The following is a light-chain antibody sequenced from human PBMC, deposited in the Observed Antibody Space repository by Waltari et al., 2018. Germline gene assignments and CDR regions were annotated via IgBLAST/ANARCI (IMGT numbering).Light chain of an antibody. Sequence: QSALTQPTSVSGSPGQSITISCTGTSSDVGSYNYVSWYQQHTGKAPKVMIYEGSKRPSGVSNRFSGSKSGNTASLTISGLQAEDEADYYCCSYAGSGTWVFGGGTKLTVL. CDR2: EGS. J-gene: IGLJ3*02. CDR3: CSYAGSGTWV. CDR1: SSDVGSYNY. V-gene: IGLV2-23*01.